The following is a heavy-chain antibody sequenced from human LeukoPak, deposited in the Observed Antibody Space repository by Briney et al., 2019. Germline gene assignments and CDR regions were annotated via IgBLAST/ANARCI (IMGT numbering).Heavy chain of an antibody. J-gene: IGHJ4*02. CDR2: ISAYNGNT. D-gene: IGHD3-10*01. CDR1: GYTFTSYG. CDR3: ARQESRNYLYEGLDY. V-gene: IGHV1-18*01. Sequence: ASVKISCKASGYTFTSYGISWVRQAPGQGLEWMGWISAYNGNTNYAQKLQGRVTMTTDTSTSTAYMELRSLRPDDTAIYSCARQESRNYLYEGLDYWGQGNLVTVSS.